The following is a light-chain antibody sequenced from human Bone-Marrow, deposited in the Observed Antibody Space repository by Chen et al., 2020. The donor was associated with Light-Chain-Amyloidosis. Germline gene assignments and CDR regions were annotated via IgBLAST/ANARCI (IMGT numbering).Light chain of an antibody. V-gene: IGLV3-25*03. J-gene: IGLJ2*01. CDR1: DLPTKY. CDR3: QSADSSGTYEVI. CDR2: RDT. Sequence: SSELTQPPSVSVSPGQTARLTCSGDDLPTKYAYWYQQKQGQAPVLVIHRDTERPSGISERFSGSSSGTTATLTISGVQAEDEADYHCQSADSSGTYEVIFGGGTKLTVL.